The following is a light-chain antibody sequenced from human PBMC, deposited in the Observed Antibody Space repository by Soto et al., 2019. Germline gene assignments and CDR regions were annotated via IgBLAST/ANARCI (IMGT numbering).Light chain of an antibody. CDR2: DAS. V-gene: IGKV3-20*01. CDR3: QQYASSPLT. J-gene: IGKJ4*01. CDR1: QSVGRNY. Sequence: EIVLTQSPGTLSLSPGERATLSCRASQSVGRNYLAWYQQKPGQAPSLLIHDASSRATGIPDRFSGSGSGTDFILTISRLEPEDFAVYYCQQYASSPLTFGGGTKVEIK.